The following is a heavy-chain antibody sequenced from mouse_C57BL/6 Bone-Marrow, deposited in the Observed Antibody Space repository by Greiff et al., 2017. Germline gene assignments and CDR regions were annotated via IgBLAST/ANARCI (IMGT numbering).Heavy chain of an antibody. CDR2: IDPSDSYT. J-gene: IGHJ3*01. V-gene: IGHV1-59*01. CDR1: GYTFTSYW. Sequence: QVQLQQPGAELVRPGTSVKLSCKASGYTFTSYWMHWVKQRPGQGLEWIGVIDPSDSYTNYNQKFKGKATLTVDTSSSTAYMQLGSLASEDSAVYYCARPSFENWGQGTRVTVSA. CDR3: ARPSFEN.